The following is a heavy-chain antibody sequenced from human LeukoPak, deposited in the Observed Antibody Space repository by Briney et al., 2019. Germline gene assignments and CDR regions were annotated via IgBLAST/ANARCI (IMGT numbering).Heavy chain of an antibody. CDR1: GFMFSRLG. V-gene: IGHV3-33*06. D-gene: IGHD3-16*01. J-gene: IGHJ6*03. Sequence: GGSLRLSCAASGFMFSRLGMQWVRQAPGGGLGGLAMIWHDGSVEEYADSVKGRFTISRDNSQNTLYLQMNSLRDDDTAVYYCAKEGDQFRGYLDAWGKGTTVTVSS. CDR3: AKEGDQFRGYLDA. CDR2: IWHDGSVE.